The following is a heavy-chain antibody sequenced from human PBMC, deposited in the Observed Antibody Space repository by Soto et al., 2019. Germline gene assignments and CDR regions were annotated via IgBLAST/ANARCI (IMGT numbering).Heavy chain of an antibody. D-gene: IGHD3-22*01. CDR2: ISGSGVST. J-gene: IGHJ4*02. CDR1: GFTFSSYA. V-gene: IGHV3-23*01. Sequence: GGSLRLSCAASGFTFSSYAMSWVRQAPGKGLEWVSAISGSGVSTDYADSVKGRFTISRDNSKNTLYLQMNSLRVEDAAVYYCVKGEYYYDSSGYYHFDYWGQGTLVTVSS. CDR3: VKGEYYYDSSGYYHFDY.